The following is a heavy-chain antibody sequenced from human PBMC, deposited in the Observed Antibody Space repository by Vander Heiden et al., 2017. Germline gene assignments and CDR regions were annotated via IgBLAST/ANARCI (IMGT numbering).Heavy chain of an antibody. J-gene: IGHJ5*02. Sequence: QVQLVQSGAEVKKPGASVKVSCKASGYTFTSYDINGVRQATGQGLEWMGWMNPNSGNTGYAQKFQGRVTMTRNTSISTAYMELSSLRSEDTAVYYCARDRRTSTYYDFWSGYVVSWFDPWGQGTLVTVSS. CDR2: MNPNSGNT. CDR1: GYTFTSYD. V-gene: IGHV1-8*01. CDR3: ARDRRTSTYYDFWSGYVVSWFDP. D-gene: IGHD3-3*01.